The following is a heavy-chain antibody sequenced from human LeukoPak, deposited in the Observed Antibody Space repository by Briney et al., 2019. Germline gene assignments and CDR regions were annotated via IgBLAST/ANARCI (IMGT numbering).Heavy chain of an antibody. CDR2: IYYSGST. J-gene: IGHJ6*03. Sequence: PSETLSLTCTVSGGSISSHYWSWIRQPPAKGLAWVGYIYYSGSTNYNPSLKSRVTISVDTSKNQFSLKLSSVTAADTAVYYCAREVTTGYYFYYMDVWGKGTTVTVSS. CDR3: AREVTTGYYFYYMDV. CDR1: GGSISSHY. V-gene: IGHV4-59*11. D-gene: IGHD4-11*01.